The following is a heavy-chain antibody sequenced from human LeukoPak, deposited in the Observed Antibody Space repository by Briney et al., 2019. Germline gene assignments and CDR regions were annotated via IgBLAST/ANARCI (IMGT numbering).Heavy chain of an antibody. J-gene: IGHJ4*02. CDR2: IHWDDDK. V-gene: IGHV2-5*02. D-gene: IGHD5-12*01. Sequence: KASGPTLVKPTQTLTLTCTFSGFSLNTGGLGVGWIRQPPGKALEWLALIHWDDDKRYSPSLKSGLTITKDTSKNLVVLTMTNMDPVDTATYYCAHTDSYDTEFDYWGQGTLVTVSS. CDR3: AHTDSYDTEFDY. CDR1: GFSLNTGGLG.